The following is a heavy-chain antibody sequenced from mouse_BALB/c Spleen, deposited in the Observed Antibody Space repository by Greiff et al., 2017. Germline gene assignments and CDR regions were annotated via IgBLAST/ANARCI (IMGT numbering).Heavy chain of an antibody. D-gene: IGHD1-1*01. V-gene: IGHV3-8*02. J-gene: IGHJ2*01. CDR2: ISYSGST. CDR3: ARGDYGSQVPYFDY. CDR1: GDSITSGY. Sequence: EVNVVESGPSLVKPSQTLSLTCSVTGDSITSGYWNWIRKFPGNKLEYMGYISYSGSTYYNPSLKSRISITRDTSKNQYYLQLNSVTTEDTATYYCARGDYGSQVPYFDYWGQGTTLTVSS.